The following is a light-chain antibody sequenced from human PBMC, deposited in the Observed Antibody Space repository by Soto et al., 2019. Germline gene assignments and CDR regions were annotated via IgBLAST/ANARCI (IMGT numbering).Light chain of an antibody. V-gene: IGKV3-20*01. Sequence: EILWTQPPGTLSLSPGERATLSCRPSQSVGSTYLAWYQQKPGQAPRLLIYEASRRATGIPDRFSGSGSGTDFTLTISRLEPEDFAVYYCQQCGISPRYTFGQGTKLEI. J-gene: IGKJ2*01. CDR2: EAS. CDR1: QSVGSTY. CDR3: QQCGISPRYT.